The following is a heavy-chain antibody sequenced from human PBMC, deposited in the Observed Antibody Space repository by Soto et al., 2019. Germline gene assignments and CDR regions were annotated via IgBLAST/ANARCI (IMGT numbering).Heavy chain of an antibody. D-gene: IGHD6-6*01. Sequence: SSETLSLTCAVYGGSFSGYYWSWIRQPPGKGLEWIGEINHSGSTNYNPSLKSRVTISVDTSKNQFSLKLSSVTAADTAVYYCARGIKKSSIAARPGHWFDPWGQGTLVTVS. CDR2: INHSGST. CDR1: GGSFSGYY. J-gene: IGHJ5*02. CDR3: ARGIKKSSIAARPGHWFDP. V-gene: IGHV4-34*01.